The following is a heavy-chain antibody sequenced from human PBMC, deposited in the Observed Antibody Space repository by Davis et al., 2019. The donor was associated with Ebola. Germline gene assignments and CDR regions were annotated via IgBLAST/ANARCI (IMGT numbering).Heavy chain of an antibody. CDR2: IYYSGST. CDR1: GSSISNYY. Sequence: GSLRLSCTVSGSSISNYYWTWIRQPPGKGLEWIGNIYYSGSTYYNPSLKSRVTISVDTSKNQFSLKLSSVTAADTAVYYCARVSNKYGMDVWGQGTTVTVSS. V-gene: IGHV4-59*01. CDR3: ARVSNKYGMDV. D-gene: IGHD2/OR15-2a*01. J-gene: IGHJ6*02.